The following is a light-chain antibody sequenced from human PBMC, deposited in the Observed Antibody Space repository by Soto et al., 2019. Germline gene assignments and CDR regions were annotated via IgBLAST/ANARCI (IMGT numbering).Light chain of an antibody. CDR3: SSYAGAVA. J-gene: IGLJ2*01. Sequence: QSALTQPASVSGSPGQSITISCTGTSGDVGTYNLVSWYQHHPGKAPKLMIYGGSNRPSGVSHRFSGSQSGNTASLTISGLQAEDEADYYCSSYAGAVAFGGGTKVTVL. V-gene: IGLV2-23*01. CDR2: GGS. CDR1: SGDVGTYNL.